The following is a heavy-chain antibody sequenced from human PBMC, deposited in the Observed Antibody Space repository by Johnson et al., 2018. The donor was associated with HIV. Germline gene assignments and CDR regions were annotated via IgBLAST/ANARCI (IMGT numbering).Heavy chain of an antibody. Sequence: MQLVESGGGLVQPGGSLRLSCAASGFTVSRNYMSWVRQAPGKGLEWVSVIYSGGSTYYADSVKGRFTISRDNSKNTLYLQMNSLRAEDTAVYYCAREGKYLAGAEDAFDIWGQGTMVTVSS. V-gene: IGHV3-66*02. CDR1: GFTVSRNY. D-gene: IGHD2/OR15-2a*01. CDR2: IYSGGST. CDR3: AREGKYLAGAEDAFDI. J-gene: IGHJ3*02.